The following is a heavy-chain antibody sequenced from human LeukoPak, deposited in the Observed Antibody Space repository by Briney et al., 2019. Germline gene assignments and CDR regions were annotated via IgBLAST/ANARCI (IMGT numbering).Heavy chain of an antibody. J-gene: IGHJ4*02. CDR3: AKPLSGWHLFDY. D-gene: IGHD6-19*01. CDR1: GFSFSSFA. CDR2: ISGSRGTT. Sequence: GGSLRLSCAASGFSFSSFAMNWVRQAPGKGLEWVSSISGSRGTTYYADSVEGRFTISRDNSENTLYLQMNSLRAEDTAIYFCAKPLSGWHLFDYWGQGTLVTVSS. V-gene: IGHV3-23*01.